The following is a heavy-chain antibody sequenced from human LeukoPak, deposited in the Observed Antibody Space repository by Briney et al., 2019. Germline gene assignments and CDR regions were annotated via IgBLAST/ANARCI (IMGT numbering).Heavy chain of an antibody. CDR3: ASFGYYDTLTGYYILGTFDY. CDR2: IYHSGST. Sequence: PSETLFLTCAVSGYSISSGYYWGWIRQPPGKGLEWIGSIYHSGSTYYNPSLKSRVTISVDTSKNQFSLKLSSVTAADTAVYYCASFGYYDTLTGYYILGTFDYWGQGTLVTVSS. J-gene: IGHJ4*02. CDR1: GYSISSGYY. V-gene: IGHV4-38-2*01. D-gene: IGHD3-9*01.